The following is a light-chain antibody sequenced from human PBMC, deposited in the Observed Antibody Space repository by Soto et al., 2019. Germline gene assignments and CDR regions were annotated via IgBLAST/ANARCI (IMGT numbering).Light chain of an antibody. Sequence: QSALTQPPSASGSPGQSVTISCTGTSSDVGGYNYVSWYQQHPGKAPKLMIYEVSKRPSGVPDRFSGSKSGNTASLTVSGLQAEDEADYYCSSYAGSNNFPFFGGGTQLTVL. V-gene: IGLV2-8*01. CDR1: SSDVGGYNY. CDR2: EVS. CDR3: SSYAGSNNFPF. J-gene: IGLJ2*01.